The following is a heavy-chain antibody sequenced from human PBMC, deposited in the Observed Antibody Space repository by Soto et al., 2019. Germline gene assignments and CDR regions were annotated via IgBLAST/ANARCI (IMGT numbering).Heavy chain of an antibody. CDR3: AKGFGGRLYGPGSDAFDD. V-gene: IGHV4-34*01. CDR2: INHSGST. Sequence: QVQLQHWGAGLLKPSETLSRTCAVYGGSLSGYSWSWIRQPPGRGLEWIGEINHSGSTNYNPSLKSRVTISVDTPKNQFSLNLTSVTAADTAVYYCAKGFGGRLYGPGSDAFDDWGQGILVTVSS. J-gene: IGHJ4*02. CDR1: GGSLSGYS. D-gene: IGHD3-10*01.